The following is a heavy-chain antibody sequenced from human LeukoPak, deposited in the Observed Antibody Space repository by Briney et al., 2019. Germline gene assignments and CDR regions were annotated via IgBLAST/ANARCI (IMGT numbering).Heavy chain of an antibody. Sequence: GGSLRLSCVPSGFTFSSFAMTWVRPAPGKGLEWVSSISGSGGTTYYADSIKGRFTISRDSSKNMLYLQMNRLRAEDTAVYYCAKSPYFYNSGRYVDVWGKGTTVTVSS. J-gene: IGHJ6*03. D-gene: IGHD3-10*01. V-gene: IGHV3-23*01. CDR2: ISGSGGTT. CDR3: AKSPYFYNSGRYVDV. CDR1: GFTFSSFA.